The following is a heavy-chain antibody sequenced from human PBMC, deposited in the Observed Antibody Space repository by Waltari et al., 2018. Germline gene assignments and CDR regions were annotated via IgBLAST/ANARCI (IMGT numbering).Heavy chain of an antibody. V-gene: IGHV3-7*01. CDR3: ASGPDHGDF. CDR2: INEDGSKS. CDR1: QFTLRNYW. J-gene: IGHJ4*02. Sequence: EMQLVASGGGVVPPGGSRRLSCAAPQFTLRNYWMPWVRQAPGRGLEWVANINEDGSKSFYVDSVKGRFTISRDNAKNSLYLQMNSLRAEDTAIYYCASGPDHGDFWGQGTLVTVSS.